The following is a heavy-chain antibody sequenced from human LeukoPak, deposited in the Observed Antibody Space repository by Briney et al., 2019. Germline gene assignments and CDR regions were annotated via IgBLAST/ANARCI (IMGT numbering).Heavy chain of an antibody. Sequence: ASVKVSCTASGYTFTVYYMHWVRQAPGQGIEWMGWVNPNSGGTNYAQKFQGRVTMTRDTSISTAYMELSRLRSDDTAVYYCAREDSSGWHYPLGSDYWGQGTLVTVSS. CDR2: VNPNSGGT. J-gene: IGHJ4*02. V-gene: IGHV1-2*02. D-gene: IGHD6-19*01. CDR3: AREDSSGWHYPLGSDY. CDR1: GYTFTVYY.